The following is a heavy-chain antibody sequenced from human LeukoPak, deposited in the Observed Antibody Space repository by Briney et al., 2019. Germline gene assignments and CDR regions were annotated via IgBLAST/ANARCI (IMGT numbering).Heavy chain of an antibody. D-gene: IGHD7-27*01. CDR3: ARDILGFNGFHDY. V-gene: IGHV3-66*01. CDR1: GFTVSSNY. Sequence: PGGSLRLSCAVSGFTVSSNYVSWVRQAPGKGLEWVSVIYSGGNTYYADSVKGRFTISRDNSKNTLYLQMNSLRAEDTAVYYCARDILGFNGFHDYWGQGTLVTVSS. CDR2: IYSGGNT. J-gene: IGHJ4*02.